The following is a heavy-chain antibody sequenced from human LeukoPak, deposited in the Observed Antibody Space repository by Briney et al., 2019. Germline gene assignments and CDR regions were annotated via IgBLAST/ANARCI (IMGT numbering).Heavy chain of an antibody. CDR1: GASISSYY. CDR2: IYYSGSI. Sequence: PSETLSLICTVSGASISSYYWSWIRQPPGKGLEWIGDIYYSGSIKYNPSLKSRVTMSVDTSKNQFSLKLSSVTAADTAFYYCARENPSGYYNRPIDYWGQGTLVTVSS. D-gene: IGHD3-22*01. V-gene: IGHV4-59*01. CDR3: ARENPSGYYNRPIDY. J-gene: IGHJ4*02.